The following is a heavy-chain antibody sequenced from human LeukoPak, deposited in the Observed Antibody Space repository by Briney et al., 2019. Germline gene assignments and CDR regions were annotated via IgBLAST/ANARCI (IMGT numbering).Heavy chain of an antibody. CDR3: AKDNVWGSYRYSHFDY. CDR2: ISYDGNNK. CDR1: GFTFSRYA. D-gene: IGHD3-16*02. V-gene: IGHV3-30*18. Sequence: GGSLRLSCAASGFTFSRYAMHRVRQAPGKGLEWVAVISYDGNNKCYADSVQGRFTISRDNSKNTLYLQMNSLRAEDTAMYFCAKDNVWGSYRYSHFDYRGQGTLVTVSS. J-gene: IGHJ4*02.